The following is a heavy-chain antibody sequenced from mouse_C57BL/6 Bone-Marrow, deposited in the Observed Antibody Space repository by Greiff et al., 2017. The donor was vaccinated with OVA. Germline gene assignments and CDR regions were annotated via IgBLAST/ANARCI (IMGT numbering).Heavy chain of an antibody. CDR1: GFNIKDYY. Sequence: EVKLLESGAELVKPGASVKLSCTASGFNIKDYYMHWVKQRTEQGLEWIGRIDPEDGETKYAPNFQGKATITADTSSNTAYLQLSSLTSEDTAVYYCARSDWDGDYWGQGTTLTVSS. J-gene: IGHJ2*01. CDR3: ARSDWDGDY. V-gene: IGHV14-2*01. D-gene: IGHD4-1*01. CDR2: IDPEDGET.